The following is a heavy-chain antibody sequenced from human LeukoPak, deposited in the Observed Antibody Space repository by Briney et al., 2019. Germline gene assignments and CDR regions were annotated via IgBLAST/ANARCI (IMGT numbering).Heavy chain of an antibody. CDR2: INHSGST. D-gene: IGHD1-26*01. V-gene: IGHV4-38-2*02. CDR3: ARSGSFYGRWFDP. Sequence: SETLSLTCTVSGYSISSGYYWGWIRQPPGKGLEWIGEINHSGSTNYNPSLKSRVTISVDTSKNQFSLKLSSVTAADTAVYYCARSGSFYGRWFDPWGQGTLVTVSS. CDR1: GYSISSGYY. J-gene: IGHJ5*02.